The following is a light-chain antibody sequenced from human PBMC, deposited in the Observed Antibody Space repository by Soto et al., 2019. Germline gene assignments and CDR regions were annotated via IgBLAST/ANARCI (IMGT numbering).Light chain of an antibody. J-gene: IGKJ1*01. CDR1: QSVSSSY. Sequence: EIVLTQSPGTLSLSPGERATLSCRASQSVSSSYLAWYQQKPGQAPRLLIYDASNRATGIPARFSGSGSGTDFTLTISSLQSEDFAVYYCQQYNNWPPKTFGQGTKVDIK. V-gene: IGKV3-20*01. CDR3: QQYNNWPPKT. CDR2: DAS.